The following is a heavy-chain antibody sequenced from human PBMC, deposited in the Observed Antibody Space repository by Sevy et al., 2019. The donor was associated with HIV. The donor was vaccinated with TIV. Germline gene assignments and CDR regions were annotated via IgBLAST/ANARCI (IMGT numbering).Heavy chain of an antibody. CDR3: AKGDSSSWYNAYMDV. Sequence: GGSLRLSCAASGFIFSSYVMNWVRQAPGKGLEWVSGISGGGGTTYYADSVKGRFTISRENSKNTLYLQMNSLRVEDTAIYYCAKGDSSSWYNAYMDVWGIGTTVTVSS. CDR2: ISGGGGTT. CDR1: GFIFSSYV. D-gene: IGHD6-13*01. J-gene: IGHJ6*03. V-gene: IGHV3-23*01.